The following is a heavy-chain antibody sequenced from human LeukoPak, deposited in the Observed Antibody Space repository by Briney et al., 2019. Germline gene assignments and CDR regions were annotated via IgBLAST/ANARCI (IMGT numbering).Heavy chain of an antibody. Sequence: ASVKVSCKASGYTFTDYYMHRVRQAPGQGFEWMGWINPNDGDTNYAQKFQGRVTMTRDTSTSTAHMEVSRLRSDDTAVYYCARANFLYCSSTTCLFDYWGQGTLVTVSS. CDR3: ARANFLYCSSTTCLFDY. V-gene: IGHV1-2*02. CDR1: GYTFTDYY. D-gene: IGHD2-2*01. CDR2: INPNDGDT. J-gene: IGHJ4*02.